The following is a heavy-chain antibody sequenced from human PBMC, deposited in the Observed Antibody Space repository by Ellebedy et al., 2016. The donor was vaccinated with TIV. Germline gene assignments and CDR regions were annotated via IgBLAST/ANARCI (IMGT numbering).Heavy chain of an antibody. J-gene: IGHJ4*02. V-gene: IGHV3-74*03. CDR1: GFTFSDYW. D-gene: IGHD2-15*01. Sequence: PGGSLRLSCEVSGFTFSDYWMHWVRQAPGKGLVWVSRVTTHDEKYADFVKGPFTVSRDCAKKTIYLQMNSLRAEDTAVYYCGSILGGSGGRTKAIDSWGQGSLVIVSS. CDR3: GSILGGSGGRTKAIDS. CDR2: VTTHDE.